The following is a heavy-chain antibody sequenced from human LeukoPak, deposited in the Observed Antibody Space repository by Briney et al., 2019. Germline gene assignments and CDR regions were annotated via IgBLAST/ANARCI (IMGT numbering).Heavy chain of an antibody. D-gene: IGHD7-27*01. V-gene: IGHV4-59*11. CDR3: ARGGGNWGDAFDI. CDR1: GGSISSHY. Sequence: SETLSLTCTVSGGSISSHYWSWIRQPPGKGLEWIGYIYYSGSTNYNPSLKSRVTISVDTSKNQFSLKLSSVTAADTAVYYCARGGGNWGDAFDIWGQGTMVTVSS. CDR2: IYYSGST. J-gene: IGHJ3*02.